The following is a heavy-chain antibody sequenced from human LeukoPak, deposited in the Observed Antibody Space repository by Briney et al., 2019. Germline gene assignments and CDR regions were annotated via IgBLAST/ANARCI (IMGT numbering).Heavy chain of an antibody. J-gene: IGHJ4*02. CDR3: ARGLYKNGWYYFDY. CDR1: GFTFSGYG. V-gene: IGHV3-33*01. CDR2: LSYDGSNK. D-gene: IGHD6-19*01. Sequence: PGGSLRLSCAASGFTFSGYGIHWVRQAPGKGLEWVAFLSYDGSNKFYADSVKGRFTISRDNSENTLHLQMNSLKDEDTAVYYCARGLYKNGWYYFDYWGQGNLVTVSS.